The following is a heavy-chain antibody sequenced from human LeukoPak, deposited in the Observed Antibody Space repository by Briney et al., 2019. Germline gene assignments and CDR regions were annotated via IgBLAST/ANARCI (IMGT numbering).Heavy chain of an antibody. CDR1: GFTFSSYE. D-gene: IGHD3-22*01. CDR2: ISSSGSTI. CDR3: AKEGAPAAYYCDSSGLSDY. J-gene: IGHJ4*02. Sequence: GGSLRLSCAASGFTFSSYEMNWVRQAPGKGLEWVSYISSSGSTIYYADSVKGRFTISRDNAKNSLYLQMNSLRAEDTAVYYCAKEGAPAAYYCDSSGLSDYWGRGTLVTVSS. V-gene: IGHV3-48*03.